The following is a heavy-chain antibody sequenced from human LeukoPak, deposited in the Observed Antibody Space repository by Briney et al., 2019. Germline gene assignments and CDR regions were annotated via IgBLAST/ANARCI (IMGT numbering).Heavy chain of an antibody. Sequence: PGGSLRLSCAASGFTFSSYSMNWVRQAPGKGLEWVSSISSSSSYIYYADSVKGRFTISRDNAKNSLYLQMNSLRAEDTAVYYCAGDDGGGDREFDYWGQGTLVTVSS. V-gene: IGHV3-21*01. CDR3: AGDDGGGDREFDY. D-gene: IGHD1-26*01. J-gene: IGHJ4*02. CDR1: GFTFSSYS. CDR2: ISSSSSYI.